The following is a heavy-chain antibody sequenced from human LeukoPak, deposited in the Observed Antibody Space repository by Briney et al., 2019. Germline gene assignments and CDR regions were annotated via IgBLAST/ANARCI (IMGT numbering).Heavy chain of an antibody. D-gene: IGHD3-10*01. Sequence: ASVKVSCKASGGTFSSYAISWVRQAPGQGLEWMGRIIPIFGIANYAQKFQGRVTITADKSTSTAYMELSSLRSEDTAVYYCARAAPYYGSGSKWFDPWGQGILVTVSS. CDR2: IIPIFGIA. CDR3: ARAAPYYGSGSKWFDP. V-gene: IGHV1-69*04. J-gene: IGHJ5*02. CDR1: GGTFSSYA.